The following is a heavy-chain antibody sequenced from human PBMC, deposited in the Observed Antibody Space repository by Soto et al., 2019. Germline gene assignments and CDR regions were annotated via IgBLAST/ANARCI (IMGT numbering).Heavy chain of an antibody. V-gene: IGHV3-48*02. J-gene: IGHJ4*02. D-gene: IGHD2-21*01. CDR2: ISSGPVTT. Sequence: EVQLVNSGGGLVQPGGSLRLSCVASGFTFSSYGMNWVRQAPGKGLEWVSYISSGPVTTNYADSVKGRFTISRDNAKSSLYLQLNSMRDDDTAVYYCERGGDAPPDYWGQGTLVIVSS. CDR3: ERGGDAPPDY. CDR1: GFTFSSYG.